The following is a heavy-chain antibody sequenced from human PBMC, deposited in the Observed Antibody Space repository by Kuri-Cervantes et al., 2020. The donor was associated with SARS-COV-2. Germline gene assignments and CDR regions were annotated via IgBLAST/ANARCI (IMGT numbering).Heavy chain of an antibody. CDR3: ARVVRGVSVHWFDP. V-gene: IGHV3-7*01. J-gene: IGHJ5*02. D-gene: IGHD3-10*01. CDR2: IKQDGSEK. CDR1: GFTFSSYW. Sequence: GGSLRLSCAASGFTFSSYWMSWVRQAPGKGLEWVANIKQDGSEKYYVDSVKGRFTISRDNAKNSLYLQMSSLRAEDTAVYYCARVVRGVSVHWFDPWGQGTLVTVSS.